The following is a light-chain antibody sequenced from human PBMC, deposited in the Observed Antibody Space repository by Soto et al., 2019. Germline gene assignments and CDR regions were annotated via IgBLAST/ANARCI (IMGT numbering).Light chain of an antibody. CDR2: DAT. CDR3: QQRANWLMT. Sequence: EIVLTQSPATLSLSPGESAILSCRASQNVGSYLTWYRQKPGRAPSLLIHDATHRATGVPDRFSGSGFATDFSLTIAYLEPGDFGVYYCQQRANWLMTFGQGTRLEIK. V-gene: IGKV3-11*01. J-gene: IGKJ5*01. CDR1: QNVGSY.